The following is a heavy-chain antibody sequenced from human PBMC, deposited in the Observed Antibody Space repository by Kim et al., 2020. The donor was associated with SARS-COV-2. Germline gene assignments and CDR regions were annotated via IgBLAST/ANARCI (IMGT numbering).Heavy chain of an antibody. D-gene: IGHD3-3*01. V-gene: IGHV3-30*18. CDR1: GFTFSNYG. J-gene: IGHJ4*02. CDR3: AKVQERGKGYIGGLVAN. Sequence: GGSLRLSCAASGFTFSNYGMPWVRQTPGKGLEWVAAISYDGGKKYYADSVQGRFIISRDNSKNTLSLQMNSLRPDDTAVYFCAKVQERGKGYIGGLVANCGQGSLATVSS. CDR2: ISYDGGKK.